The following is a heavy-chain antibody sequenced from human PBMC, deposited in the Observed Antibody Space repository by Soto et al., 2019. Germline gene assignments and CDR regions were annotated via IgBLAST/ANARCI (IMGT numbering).Heavy chain of an antibody. J-gene: IGHJ4*02. Sequence: EVQLLESGGDLVQPGGSLRFSCAASGSTFTSYAMSWIRQAPGKGLEWVSAITGGGDNTYYADSVKGGFTISRDNSKNTLYLQMNSLRAEDTAFYYCTQDGGSRDWLTVNWGQGTLVTVSS. CDR2: ITGGGDNT. V-gene: IGHV3-23*01. D-gene: IGHD3-9*01. CDR3: TQDGGSRDWLTVN. CDR1: GSTFTSYA.